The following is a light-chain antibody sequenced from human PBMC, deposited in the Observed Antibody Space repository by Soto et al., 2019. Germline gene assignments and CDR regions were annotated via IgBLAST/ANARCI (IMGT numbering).Light chain of an antibody. CDR3: QQSYSNTIS. CDR1: YNIRNS. V-gene: IGKV1-39*01. CDR2: ASS. Sequence: DIHMTQSPSSLSASVGNMFTITCRANYNIRNSLNWYQQKPSEAPKLRVYASSSLESGVPSRFSGSASGTDFTLTINSLQPEDFATYYCQQSYSNTISFGHGTRLEIK. J-gene: IGKJ5*01.